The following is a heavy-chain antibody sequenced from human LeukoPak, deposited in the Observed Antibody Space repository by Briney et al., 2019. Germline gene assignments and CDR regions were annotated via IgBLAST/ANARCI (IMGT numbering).Heavy chain of an antibody. J-gene: IGHJ4*02. Sequence: PGGSLRLSCAASGFTFSSYGMHWVRQAPGKGLEWVSGISWNSGSIGYADSVKGRFTTSRDNAKNSLYLQMNSLRAEDTALYYCAKDYGITMVRGGFDYWGQGTLVTVSS. D-gene: IGHD3-10*01. CDR1: GFTFSSYG. CDR2: ISWNSGSI. V-gene: IGHV3-9*01. CDR3: AKDYGITMVRGGFDY.